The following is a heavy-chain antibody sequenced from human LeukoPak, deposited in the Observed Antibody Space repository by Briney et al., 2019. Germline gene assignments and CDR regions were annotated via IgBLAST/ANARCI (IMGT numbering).Heavy chain of an antibody. Sequence: GSSVTVSCKASGGTFSSYAISWVRQAPGQGLEWMGGIIPIFGTANYAQKFQGRVTITADKSTSTAYMELRRLRSDDTAVYYCARGLATGTTGRVYFDYWGQGTLVTVSS. J-gene: IGHJ4*02. CDR2: IIPIFGTA. V-gene: IGHV1-69*06. CDR3: ARGLATGTTGRVYFDY. D-gene: IGHD1-1*01. CDR1: GGTFSSYA.